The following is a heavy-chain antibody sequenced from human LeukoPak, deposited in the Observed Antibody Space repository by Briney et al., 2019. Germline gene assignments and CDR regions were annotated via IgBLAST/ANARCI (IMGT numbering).Heavy chain of an antibody. CDR3: AKDSSRIVGATSDY. CDR1: GFTFSSYA. Sequence: GGSLRPSCAASGFTFSSYAMSWVRQAPGKGLEWVSAISGSGGSTYYADSVKGRFTISRDNSKNTLYLQMNSLRAEDTAVYYCAKDSSRIVGATSDYWSQGTLVTVSS. D-gene: IGHD1-26*01. V-gene: IGHV3-23*01. CDR2: ISGSGGST. J-gene: IGHJ4*02.